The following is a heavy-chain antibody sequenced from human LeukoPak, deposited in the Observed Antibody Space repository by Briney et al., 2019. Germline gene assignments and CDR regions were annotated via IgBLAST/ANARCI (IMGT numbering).Heavy chain of an antibody. Sequence: PGGSLRLSCAASGFTFSSYAMSWVRQAPGKGLEWVSAISGSGGSTYYADSVKGRFTISRDNSKNTLYLQMNSLRAEDTAVYYCARDRHRYYYDSSGYYYFVYWGQGTLVTVSS. J-gene: IGHJ4*02. CDR1: GFTFSSYA. CDR2: ISGSGGST. V-gene: IGHV3-23*01. CDR3: ARDRHRYYYDSSGYYYFVY. D-gene: IGHD3-22*01.